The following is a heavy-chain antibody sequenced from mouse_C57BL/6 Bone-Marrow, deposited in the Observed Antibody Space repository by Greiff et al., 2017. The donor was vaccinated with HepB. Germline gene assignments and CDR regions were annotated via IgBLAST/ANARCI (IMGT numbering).Heavy chain of an antibody. V-gene: IGHV7-3*01. CDR1: GFTFTDYY. Sequence: EVKLVESGGVLVQPGGSLSLSCAASGFTFTDYYMSWVRQPPGKALEWLGFIRNKANGYTTEYSASVKGRFTISRDNSQSILYLQMNALRAEDSATYYCARYNTTGGYFDVWGTGTTVTVSS. D-gene: IGHD1-1*01. CDR2: IRNKANGYTT. CDR3: ARYNTTGGYFDV. J-gene: IGHJ1*03.